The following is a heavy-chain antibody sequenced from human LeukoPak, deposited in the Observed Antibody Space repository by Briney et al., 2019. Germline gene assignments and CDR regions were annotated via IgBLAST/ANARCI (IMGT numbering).Heavy chain of an antibody. J-gene: IGHJ4*02. CDR1: GGSISSYY. CDR3: ARDAYYYDSSGYRRGFDY. D-gene: IGHD3-22*01. Sequence: SETLSLTRTVSGGSISSYYWSWIRQPAGKGLEWIGRIYTSGSTSYNPSLKSRVTMSVDTSKNQFSLKLSSVTAADTAVYYCARDAYYYDSSGYRRGFDYWGQGTLVTVSS. V-gene: IGHV4-4*07. CDR2: IYTSGST.